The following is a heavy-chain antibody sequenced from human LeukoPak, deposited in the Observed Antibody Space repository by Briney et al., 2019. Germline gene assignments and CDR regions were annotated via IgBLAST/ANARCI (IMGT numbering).Heavy chain of an antibody. CDR3: ARGEEYCSGGSCYFTSNPNWFDP. D-gene: IGHD2-15*01. V-gene: IGHV4-59*12. Sequence: SETLSLTCTVSGGSISSYYWSWIRQPPGKGLEWIGYIYYSGSTYYNPSLKSRVTISVDTSKNQFSLKLSSVTAADTAVYYCARGEEYCSGGSCYFTSNPNWFDPWGQGTLVTVSS. CDR1: GGSISSYY. J-gene: IGHJ5*02. CDR2: IYYSGST.